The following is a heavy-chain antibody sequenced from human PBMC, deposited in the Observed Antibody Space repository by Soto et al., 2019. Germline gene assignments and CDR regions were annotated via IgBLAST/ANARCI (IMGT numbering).Heavy chain of an antibody. CDR2: INHSGST. Sequence: TSETLSLTCAVYGGSFSGYYWSWIRQPPGKGLEWIGEINHSGSTNYNPSLKSRVTISVDTSKNQFSLKLSSVTAADTAVYYCAVAAAGRGFVRDDPWGQGTLVTVSS. CDR3: AVAAAGRGFVRDDP. V-gene: IGHV4-34*01. D-gene: IGHD6-13*01. J-gene: IGHJ5*02. CDR1: GGSFSGYY.